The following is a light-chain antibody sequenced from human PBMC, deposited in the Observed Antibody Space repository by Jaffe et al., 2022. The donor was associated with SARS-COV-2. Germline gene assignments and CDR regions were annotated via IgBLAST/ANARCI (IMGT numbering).Light chain of an antibody. CDR3: QQYDAYGVT. V-gene: IGKV1-5*03. CDR1: QSIRTS. Sequence: DIQLTQSPSTLSASVRDRVTITCRASQSIRTSLAWYQQKPGRVPTLLIVKASTLQSGVPSRFSGSGSGTEFTLTINSLQPDDFATYYCQQYDAYGVTFGGGTRVEI. J-gene: IGKJ4*01. CDR2: KAS.